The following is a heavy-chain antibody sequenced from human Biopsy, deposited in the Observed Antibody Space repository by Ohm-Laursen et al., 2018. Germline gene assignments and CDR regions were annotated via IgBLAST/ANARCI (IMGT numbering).Heavy chain of an antibody. V-gene: IGHV1-69*06. CDR1: GGTFSNYG. Sequence: SSVKVSCKAPGGTFSNYGVNWVRQAPGQGLEWLGGNIPILGTGNYAQKFQDRVTVAADTSTSTATMELRSPRSDDTAVYYCATKLTGYFHHWGQGTLVIVSS. J-gene: IGHJ1*01. CDR2: NIPILGTG. CDR3: ATKLTGYFHH. D-gene: IGHD3-9*01.